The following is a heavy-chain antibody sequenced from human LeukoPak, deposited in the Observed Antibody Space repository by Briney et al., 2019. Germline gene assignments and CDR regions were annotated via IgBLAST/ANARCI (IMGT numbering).Heavy chain of an antibody. CDR3: TTDISGYIDY. CDR1: GFTFSNYW. J-gene: IGHJ4*02. D-gene: IGHD3-22*01. Sequence: GGSLRLSCAASGFTFSNYWMHWVRQAPGKGLVWVSRINSDGSSRNYADSVKGRFTISRDNAKNTLYLQMNSLRAEDTAVYYCTTDISGYIDYWGQGTLVTVSS. V-gene: IGHV3-74*01. CDR2: INSDGSSR.